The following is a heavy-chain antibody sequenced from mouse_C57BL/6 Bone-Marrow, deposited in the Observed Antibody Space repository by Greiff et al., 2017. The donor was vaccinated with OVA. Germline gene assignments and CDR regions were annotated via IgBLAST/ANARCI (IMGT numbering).Heavy chain of an antibody. J-gene: IGHJ3*01. CDR1: GYTFTSYG. CDR2: IYPRSGNT. Sequence: VQLQQSGAELARPGASVKLSCTASGYTFTSYGISWVKQRTGQGLEWIGEIYPRSGNTYYNEKFKGKATLTADKSSSTAYMELRSLTSEDSAVYFCASDGYYVGAWFAYWGQGTLVTVSA. V-gene: IGHV1-81*01. CDR3: ASDGYYVGAWFAY. D-gene: IGHD2-3*01.